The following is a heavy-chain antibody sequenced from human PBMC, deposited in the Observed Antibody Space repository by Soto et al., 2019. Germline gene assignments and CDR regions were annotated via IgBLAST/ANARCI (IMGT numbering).Heavy chain of an antibody. D-gene: IGHD5-18*01. CDR2: ISYDGANK. CDR3: AKDGGGYNYGYVMLDKYYYGMDV. J-gene: IGHJ6*01. Sequence: QVRLVESGGGVVQPGRSLRLSCAASGFTFSTYAIHWVRQAPGKGLEWVAVISYDGANKYYADSVRGRFTISRDNSKNTLFLQMSSLRAEDTAVYYCAKDGGGYNYGYVMLDKYYYGMDVW. V-gene: IGHV3-30-3*01. CDR1: GFTFSTYA.